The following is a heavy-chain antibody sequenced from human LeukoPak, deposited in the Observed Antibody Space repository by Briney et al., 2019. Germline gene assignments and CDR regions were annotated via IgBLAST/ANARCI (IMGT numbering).Heavy chain of an antibody. D-gene: IGHD2-2*02. CDR1: GGTFSSYA. CDR3: ARDSCSSTSCYTFRSDAFDI. V-gene: IGHV1-69*05. Sequence: ASVKVSCKASGGTFSSYAISWVRQAPGQGLEWMGGIIPIFGTANYAQKFQGRVTITTDESTSTAYMELSSLRSEDTAVYYCARDSCSSTSCYTFRSDAFDIWGQGTMVTVSS. CDR2: IIPIFGTA. J-gene: IGHJ3*02.